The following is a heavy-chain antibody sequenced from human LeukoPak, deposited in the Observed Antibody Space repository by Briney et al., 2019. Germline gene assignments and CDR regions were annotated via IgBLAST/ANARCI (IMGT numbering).Heavy chain of an antibody. CDR2: IYTSGST. D-gene: IGHD3-10*01. CDR1: GGSISSYY. V-gene: IGHV4-4*07. J-gene: IGHJ6*03. CDR3: ARLKGAMVRGPYYYYMDV. Sequence: PSETLSLTCTVSGGSISSYYWSWIRQPAGKGLEWIGRIYTSGSTNYNPSLKSRVTMSVDTSKSQFSLKLSSVTAADTAVYYCARLKGAMVRGPYYYYMDVWGKGTTVTVSS.